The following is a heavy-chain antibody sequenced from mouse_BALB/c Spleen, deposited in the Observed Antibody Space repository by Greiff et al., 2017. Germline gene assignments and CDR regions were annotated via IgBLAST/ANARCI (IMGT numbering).Heavy chain of an antibody. D-gene: IGHD4-1*01. J-gene: IGHJ3*01. CDR2: IWAGGST. CDR3: ATLWDGFAY. CDR1: GFSLTSYG. Sequence: QVQLKESGPGLVAPSQSLSITCTVSGFSLTSYGVHWVRQPPGKGLEWLGVIWAGGSTNYNSALMSRLSISKDNSKSQVFLKMNSLQTDDTAMYYCATLWDGFAYWGQGTLVTVSA. V-gene: IGHV2-9*02.